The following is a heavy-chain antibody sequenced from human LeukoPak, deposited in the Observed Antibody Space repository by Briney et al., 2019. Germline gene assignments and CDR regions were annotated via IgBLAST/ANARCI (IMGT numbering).Heavy chain of an antibody. CDR3: AREGSSSSGWPNFDY. CDR2: IYPGDSDT. J-gene: IGHJ4*02. Sequence: GESLKISCMGSGYSFTSYWIGWVRQMPGEGLEWMGIIYPGDSDTRYSPSFQGQVTISADKSISTAYLQWSSLKASDTAMYYCAREGSSSSGWPNFDYWGQGTLVTVSS. D-gene: IGHD6-6*01. V-gene: IGHV5-51*01. CDR1: GYSFTSYW.